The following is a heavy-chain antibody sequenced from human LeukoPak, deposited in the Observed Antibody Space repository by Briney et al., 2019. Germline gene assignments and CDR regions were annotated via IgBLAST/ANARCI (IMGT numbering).Heavy chain of an antibody. CDR1: GVSINAYY. Sequence: SETLSLTCTVSGVSINAYYASWIRQAPGKGLEFIGFIYNSGNTNYNPSLKSRATISVDTSTNQFSLRPTSVTAADTAMYYCAAGPWELDFWGQGTLVTVSS. J-gene: IGHJ4*02. CDR3: AAGPWELDF. CDR2: IYNSGNT. D-gene: IGHD1-26*01. V-gene: IGHV4-4*09.